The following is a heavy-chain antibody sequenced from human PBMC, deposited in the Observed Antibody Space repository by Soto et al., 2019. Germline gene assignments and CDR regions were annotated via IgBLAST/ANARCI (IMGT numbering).Heavy chain of an antibody. J-gene: IGHJ5*02. V-gene: IGHV4-59*02. Sequence: SETLSLTCSFSGDSVTTHYLTWIRQSPERGLEWIAYMHYTGFSHYNPSLKSRLTISIDKSKNQFSLKLNSVTAADTAVYYCAREVNSSPARGPNWFDPWGQGTLVTVSS. CDR1: GDSVTTHY. CDR2: MHYTGFS. D-gene: IGHD6-13*01. CDR3: AREVNSSPARGPNWFDP.